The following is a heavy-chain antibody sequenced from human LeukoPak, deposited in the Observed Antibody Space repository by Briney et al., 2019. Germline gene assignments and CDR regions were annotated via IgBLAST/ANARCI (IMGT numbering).Heavy chain of an antibody. Sequence: PGGSLRLSCAASGFTFSSYAMSWVRQAPGKGLDWVSAISGSGGSTYYADSVKGRFTISRDNSKNTLYLQMNSLRAEDTAVYYCAKDRTVTTPLMWFDPWGQGTLVTVSS. J-gene: IGHJ5*02. V-gene: IGHV3-23*01. CDR2: ISGSGGST. CDR1: GFTFSSYA. D-gene: IGHD4-17*01. CDR3: AKDRTVTTPLMWFDP.